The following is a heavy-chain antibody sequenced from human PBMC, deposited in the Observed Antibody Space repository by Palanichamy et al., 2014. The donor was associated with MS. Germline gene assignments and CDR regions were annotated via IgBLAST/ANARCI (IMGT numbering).Heavy chain of an antibody. CDR2: ISSYTGDT. CDR1: GYTSTDYG. J-gene: IGHJ6*02. V-gene: IGHV1-18*04. CDR3: ATVNYPPPGYYYYYAMDV. D-gene: IGHD5-24*01. Sequence: QVQQVQSGAEVRKPGASVKISCKTSGYTSTDYGISWVRQAPGQGLEWMGWISSYTGDTKYAQKFQGRVTMTTDTPTSTAYMELRSLRSDDTAVYYCATVNYPPPGYYYYYAMDVWGQGTTVAVSS.